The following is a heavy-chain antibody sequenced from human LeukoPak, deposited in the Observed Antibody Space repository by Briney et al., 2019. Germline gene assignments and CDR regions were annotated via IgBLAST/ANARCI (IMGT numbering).Heavy chain of an antibody. CDR2: ISSSSSTI. J-gene: IGHJ6*02. D-gene: IGHD6-19*01. V-gene: IGHV3-48*04. Sequence: GGSLRLSCAASGFTFSDYSMNWVRQAPGKGLEWVSYISSSSSTIYYADSVKGRFTISRDNAKNSLYLQMNSLRAEDTAVYYCARPRYSSGWTEGYYYGMDVWGQGTTVTVSS. CDR1: GFTFSDYS. CDR3: ARPRYSSGWTEGYYYGMDV.